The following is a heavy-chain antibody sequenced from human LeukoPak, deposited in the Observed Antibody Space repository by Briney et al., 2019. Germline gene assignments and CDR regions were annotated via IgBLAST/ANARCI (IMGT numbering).Heavy chain of an antibody. Sequence: ASVKVSRKASGYTFTGNYKHWVRQGPAPGLERKGFIYTNSSGTNNEHKFQGRVTMTSDTSISTAYMELSRLRSDDTAVYYCARDLITLYNAKLRYFGWYTRFDPWGQGTLVTVSS. V-gene: IGHV1-2*02. J-gene: IGHJ5*02. CDR1: GYTFTGNY. CDR3: ARDLITLYNAKLRYFGWYTRFDP. D-gene: IGHD3-9*01. CDR2: IYTNSSGT.